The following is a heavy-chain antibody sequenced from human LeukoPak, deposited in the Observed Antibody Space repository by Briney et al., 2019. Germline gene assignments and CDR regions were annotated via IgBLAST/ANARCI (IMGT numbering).Heavy chain of an antibody. CDR2: VKSRSAGETT. Sequence: GGSLRLSCAASGFSISNAWMSWVRQAPGKGLEGVARVKSRSAGETTDYAAPVKGRFTISRDDSKNTLYLQMNSLKTEDTAVYYCTLIQGWGSGSYYRDFWGQGTLVTVSS. CDR3: TLIQGWGSGSYYRDF. CDR1: GFSISNAW. V-gene: IGHV3-15*01. J-gene: IGHJ4*02. D-gene: IGHD3-10*01.